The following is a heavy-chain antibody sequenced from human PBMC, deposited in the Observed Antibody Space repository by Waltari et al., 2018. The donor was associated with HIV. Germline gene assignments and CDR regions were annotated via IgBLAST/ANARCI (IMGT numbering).Heavy chain of an antibody. CDR3: AKDLGYGSSPYAFDI. D-gene: IGHD3-10*01. Sequence: EVQLLESGGGLVQPGGSLRLSCAASGFTFSSYAMSWVRQATGKGLEWFSAISGSGGSTYYADSVKGRFTISRDNSKNTLYLQMNSLRAEDTAVYYCAKDLGYGSSPYAFDIWGQGTMVTVSS. J-gene: IGHJ3*02. CDR1: GFTFSSYA. CDR2: ISGSGGST. V-gene: IGHV3-23*01.